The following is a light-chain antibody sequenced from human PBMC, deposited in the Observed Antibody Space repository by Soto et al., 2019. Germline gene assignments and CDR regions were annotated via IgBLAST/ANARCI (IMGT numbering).Light chain of an antibody. Sequence: QSVLTQPPSLSGTPGQRVTISCTGSSSNIGAPYDVHWYQQLPGTAPKLLIYGNSNRPSGVPDRFSGSKSGTSASLAITGLQAEDEADYYCQSYDSSLSGVVFGGGTKLTVL. J-gene: IGLJ2*01. V-gene: IGLV1-40*01. CDR2: GNS. CDR1: SSNIGAPYD. CDR3: QSYDSSLSGVV.